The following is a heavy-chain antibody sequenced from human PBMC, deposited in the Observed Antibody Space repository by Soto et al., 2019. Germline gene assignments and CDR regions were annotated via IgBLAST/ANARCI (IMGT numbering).Heavy chain of an antibody. D-gene: IGHD6-13*01. CDR2: ISYDGSNK. V-gene: IGHV3-30-3*01. CDR1: GFTFSSYA. CDR3: ARAAYSSSYKYYYGMDV. J-gene: IGHJ6*02. Sequence: GGSLRLSCAASGFTFSSYAMHWVRQAPGKGLEWVAVISYDGSNKYYADSVKGRFTISRDNSKNTLYLQMNSLRAEDTAVYYCARAAYSSSYKYYYGMDVWGQGTTVTV.